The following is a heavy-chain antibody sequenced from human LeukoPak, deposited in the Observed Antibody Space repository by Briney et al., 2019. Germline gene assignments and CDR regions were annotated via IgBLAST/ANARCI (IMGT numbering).Heavy chain of an antibody. CDR2: IFYDGST. Sequence: PSETLTLTCTVSGVSINNSPYYWGWIRQPPEKGLEWIGNIFYDGSTDYNPSLKSRVTISLDTSKSQFSLELRPVTAADTAVYYCARALYCYYYMDGWGNGTGVRVFS. V-gene: IGHV4-39*01. CDR1: GVSINNSPYY. J-gene: IGHJ6*03. CDR3: ARALYCYYYMDG.